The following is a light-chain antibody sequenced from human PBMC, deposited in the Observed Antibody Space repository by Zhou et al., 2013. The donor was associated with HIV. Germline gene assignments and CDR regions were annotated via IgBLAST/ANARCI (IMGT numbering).Light chain of an antibody. CDR1: QDIDTY. CDR2: SAS. CDR3: QKYDSPPRT. V-gene: IGKV1-27*01. Sequence: DIQLTQSPSSLSASAGDRVTITCRASQDIDTYLAWYQQNPGKVPKLLIYSASSLASGVPXWFSGSGSGTNFTFTINKLQPEDVGTYYCQKYDSPPRTFGQGT. J-gene: IGKJ1*01.